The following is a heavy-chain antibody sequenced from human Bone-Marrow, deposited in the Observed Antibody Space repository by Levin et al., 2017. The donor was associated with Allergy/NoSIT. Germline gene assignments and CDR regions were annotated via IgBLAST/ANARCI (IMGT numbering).Heavy chain of an antibody. Sequence: PGGSLRLSCAASGFTFSSYWMSWVRQAPGKGLEWVANIKPDGSAEYYVDSVKGRFTISRDNGKNSLYLQMNNLRVEDTSVYYCAREGIYSTSSRAQHWGQGTLVTVSS. CDR3: AREGIYSTSSRAQH. V-gene: IGHV3-7*01. CDR2: IKPDGSAE. D-gene: IGHD6-6*01. CDR1: GFTFSSYW. J-gene: IGHJ1*01.